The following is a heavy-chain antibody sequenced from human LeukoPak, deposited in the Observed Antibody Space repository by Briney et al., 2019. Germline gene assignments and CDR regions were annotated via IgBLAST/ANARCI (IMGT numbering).Heavy chain of an antibody. Sequence: GGTLRLSCTASGFTFSSYGMSWVRQAPGKGLEWVSAISGSGGSTYYADSVKGRLTISRDNSKNTLYLQMNSLRAEDTAVYYCTKKEVERNFDYWGQGTLVTVSS. J-gene: IGHJ4*02. CDR2: ISGSGGST. D-gene: IGHD1-1*01. V-gene: IGHV3-23*01. CDR3: TKKEVERNFDY. CDR1: GFTFSSYG.